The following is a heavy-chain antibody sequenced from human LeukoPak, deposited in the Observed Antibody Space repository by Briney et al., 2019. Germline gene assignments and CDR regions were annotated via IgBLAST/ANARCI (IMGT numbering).Heavy chain of an antibody. J-gene: IGHJ4*02. D-gene: IGHD2-2*01. CDR2: ISNNGGYT. CDR1: GFTFSSSA. V-gene: IGHV3-23*01. CDR3: AKGSPSYCSSTSCPPGDY. Sequence: GGSLRLSCAASGFTFSSSAMSWVRQAPGKGLEWVSAISNNGGYTYYADSVQGRFTISRDNSKSTLCLQMNSLRAEDTAVYYCAKGSPSYCSSTSCPPGDYWGQGTLVTVSS.